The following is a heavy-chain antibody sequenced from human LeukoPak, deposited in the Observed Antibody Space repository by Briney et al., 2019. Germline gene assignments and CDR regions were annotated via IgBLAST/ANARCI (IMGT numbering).Heavy chain of an antibody. V-gene: IGHV3-9*01. CDR3: AKGKPYCSGGSCYPYYFDY. J-gene: IGHJ4*02. D-gene: IGHD2-15*01. Sequence: GGSLRLSRAASGFTFYDYAMHWVRQAPGKGLEWVSGISWNSGSIGYADSVKGRFTISRDNAKNSLYLQMNSLRAEDTALYYCAKGKPYCSGGSCYPYYFDYWGQGTLVTVSS. CDR2: ISWNSGSI. CDR1: GFTFYDYA.